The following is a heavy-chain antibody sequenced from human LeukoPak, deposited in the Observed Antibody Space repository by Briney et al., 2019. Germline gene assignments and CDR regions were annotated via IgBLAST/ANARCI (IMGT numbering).Heavy chain of an antibody. D-gene: IGHD2-2*01. J-gene: IGHJ4*02. V-gene: IGHV1-69*06. Sequence: GSSVKVSRKASGGTFSSYAISWVRQAPGQGLEWMGRIIPIFGTANYAQKFQGRVTITADKSTSTAYMELSSLRSEDTAVYYCARDSGYCSSTSCPIDYWGQGTLVTVSS. CDR2: IIPIFGTA. CDR1: GGTFSSYA. CDR3: ARDSGYCSSTSCPIDY.